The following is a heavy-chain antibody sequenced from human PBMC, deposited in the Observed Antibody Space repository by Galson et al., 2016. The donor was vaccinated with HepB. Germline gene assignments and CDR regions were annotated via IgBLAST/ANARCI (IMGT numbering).Heavy chain of an antibody. V-gene: IGHV3-23*01. Sequence: SLRLSCAASGFTFSTYAMNWVRQAPGKGLEWVSGISGSGGSTYYAHSVKGRFTISRDNSKNTLYLQMNSLRAEDTAVYYCAKDGDYYDFWSGYSNWFDPWGQGTLVTVSS. CDR1: GFTFSTYA. J-gene: IGHJ5*02. CDR2: ISGSGGST. CDR3: AKDGDYYDFWSGYSNWFDP. D-gene: IGHD3-3*01.